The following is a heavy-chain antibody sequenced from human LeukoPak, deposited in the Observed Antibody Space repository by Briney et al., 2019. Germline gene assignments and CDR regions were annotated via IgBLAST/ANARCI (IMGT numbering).Heavy chain of an antibody. CDR1: GFTFAGSW. J-gene: IGHJ4*02. CDR3: ARYGPNDSPCDY. Sequence: GGSLRLSCAASGFTFAGSWMTWVRQAQGKGLELVANIRQDGSEKYYADAVKGRFTISRDNAKNSLYLEMNSLRAEDTGVYYCARYGPNDSPCDYWGQGTLVTVSS. V-gene: IGHV3-7*01. D-gene: IGHD3-3*01. CDR2: IRQDGSEK.